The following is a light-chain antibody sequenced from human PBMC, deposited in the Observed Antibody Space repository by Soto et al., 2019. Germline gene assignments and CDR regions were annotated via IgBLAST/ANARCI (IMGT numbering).Light chain of an antibody. Sequence: ILMTQTPLSLSVIPGQPASISCKSSQSVRHGGGKTSLYWYRQKPGQPPQLLIYEVSNRVSGVPDRFTGSGSGTDFTLAISRVEADDVGIYFCMQSLQLPYTFGQGTKLEIK. CDR1: QSVRHGGGKTS. CDR3: MQSLQLPYT. CDR2: EVS. V-gene: IGKV2D-29*01. J-gene: IGKJ2*01.